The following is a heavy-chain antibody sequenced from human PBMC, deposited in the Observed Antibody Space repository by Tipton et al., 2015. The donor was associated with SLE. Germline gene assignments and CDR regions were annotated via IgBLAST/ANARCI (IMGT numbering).Heavy chain of an antibody. V-gene: IGHV1-69*05. Sequence: QSGAEVKRPGSSVKVSCKASGGTFSTSGISWVRQAPGQGLEWMGGIIPILATPHYAQKFQGRITITTDESTTTAYMTLNRLTSADTAVYYCARDTSDWPLGFWGQGTLITVSS. J-gene: IGHJ4*02. CDR3: ARDTSDWPLGF. D-gene: IGHD6-19*01. CDR2: IIPILATP. CDR1: GGTFSTSG.